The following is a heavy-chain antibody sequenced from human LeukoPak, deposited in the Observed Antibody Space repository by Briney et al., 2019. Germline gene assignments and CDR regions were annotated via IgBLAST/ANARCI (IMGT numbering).Heavy chain of an antibody. CDR3: ARDYYYDSSDY. CDR1: GFTFSSYW. J-gene: IGHJ4*02. Sequence: GGSLRLSCAASGFTFSSYWMSWVRQAPGKGLEWVANIRQDGSEKYYVDSVKGRFTISRDNAKNSLYLQMNSLRAEDTAVYYCARDYYYDSSDYWGQGTLVTVSS. D-gene: IGHD3-22*01. CDR2: IRQDGSEK. V-gene: IGHV3-7*01.